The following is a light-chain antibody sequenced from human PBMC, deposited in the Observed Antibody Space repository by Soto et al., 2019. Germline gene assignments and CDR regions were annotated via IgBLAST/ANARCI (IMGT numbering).Light chain of an antibody. Sequence: IQLTQSPSSLSASVGDSVTITCRASQGISSFLAWYQQKPGKAPKLLIYKASSLESGVPSRFSGSGSGTEFTLTISSLQPDDFATYYCQQYNSYSRTFGQGTKVDIK. CDR2: KAS. CDR3: QQYNSYSRT. V-gene: IGKV1-5*03. J-gene: IGKJ1*01. CDR1: QGISSF.